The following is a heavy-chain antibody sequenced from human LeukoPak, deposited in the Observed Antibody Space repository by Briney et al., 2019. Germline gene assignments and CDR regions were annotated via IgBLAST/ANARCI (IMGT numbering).Heavy chain of an antibody. CDR2: ISVSGGST. V-gene: IGHV3-23*01. CDR1: GFTFSSYA. J-gene: IGHJ3*02. CDR3: AKDRRCSSTSCADAFDT. D-gene: IGHD2-2*01. Sequence: GGSLRLSCAASGFTFSSYAMSGGRQAPGKGLEYGSAISVSGGSTYFADSVKGRFTLSRDNSKNTLYLQMTSLRAEDTAVYYCAKDRRCSSTSCADAFDTWGQGKMVTASS.